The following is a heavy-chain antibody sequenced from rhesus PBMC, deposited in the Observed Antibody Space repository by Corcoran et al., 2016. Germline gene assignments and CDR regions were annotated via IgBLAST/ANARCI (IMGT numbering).Heavy chain of an antibody. CDR1: GGSFSSNW. V-gene: IGHV4-80*01. J-gene: IGHJ4*01. Sequence: QVQLQESGPGLVKPSETLSLTCAVSGGSFSSNWWRWSRQPPGKGLEWIGEINGNSGSTNYNPSLKSRVTISKDASKNQFSLKLSSVTAADTAVSYCARYGRFGLVIIVSGAFDYWGQGVLVTVSS. CDR3: ARYGRFGLVIIVSGAFDY. CDR2: INGNSGST. D-gene: IGHD3-3*01.